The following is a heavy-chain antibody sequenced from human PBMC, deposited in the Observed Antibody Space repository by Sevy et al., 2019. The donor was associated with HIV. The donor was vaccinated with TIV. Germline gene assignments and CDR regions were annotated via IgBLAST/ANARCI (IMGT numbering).Heavy chain of an antibody. Sequence: GGSLRLSCAASGFTFSSYWMSWVRQAPGKGLEWVANIKQDGSEKYYVDSVKGRFTISRDNAKNSLYLQMNSLRAEDTAVYYCAREGGYSDKGMDVWGQGTTVTVSS. J-gene: IGHJ6*02. CDR3: AREGGYSDKGMDV. V-gene: IGHV3-7*01. CDR1: GFTFSSYW. D-gene: IGHD3-22*01. CDR2: IKQDGSEK.